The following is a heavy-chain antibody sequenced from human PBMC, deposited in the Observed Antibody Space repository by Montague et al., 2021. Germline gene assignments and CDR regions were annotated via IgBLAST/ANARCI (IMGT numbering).Heavy chain of an antibody. CDR3: ARQGFYESGGFFI. D-gene: IGHD3-22*01. V-gene: IGHV4-34*01. CDR2: VNERGSS. Sequence: SETLSLTCAVSGGSFSVYSWTWIRQSPGNRLEWIGEVNERGSSNFNPSLKSRLTISVDTSNKHLSLNLRSVTAADTAVYYCARQGFYESGGFFIWGLGTLVTVSS. CDR1: GGSFSVYS. J-gene: IGHJ4*02.